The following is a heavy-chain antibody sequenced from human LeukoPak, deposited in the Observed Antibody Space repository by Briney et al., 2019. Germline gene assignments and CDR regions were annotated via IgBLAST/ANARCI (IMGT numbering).Heavy chain of an antibody. J-gene: IGHJ6*03. Sequence: SVKVSCKASGGTFSRYAISWVRQAPGQGLEWMGGIIPIFGTANYAQKFQGRVTITTDESTSTAYMELSSLRSEDTAVYYCARDRGKDPTWRYSYGWEGDYYYMDVWGKGTTVTVSS. D-gene: IGHD5-18*01. CDR1: GGTFSRYA. CDR3: ARDRGKDPTWRYSYGWEGDYYYMDV. CDR2: IIPIFGTA. V-gene: IGHV1-69*05.